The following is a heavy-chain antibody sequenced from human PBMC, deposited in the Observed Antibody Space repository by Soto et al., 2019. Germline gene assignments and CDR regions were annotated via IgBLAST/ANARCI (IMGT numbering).Heavy chain of an antibody. CDR1: GFTFSSYA. CDR3: ARDVELRLVSGMDV. J-gene: IGHJ6*02. Sequence: GGSLRLSCAASGFTFSSYAMHWVRQAPGKGLEWVAVISYDGSNKYYADSVKGRFTISRDNSKNTLYLQMNSLRAEDTAVYYCARDVELRLVSGMDVWGQGTTVTVSS. CDR2: ISYDGSNK. V-gene: IGHV3-30-3*01. D-gene: IGHD1-7*01.